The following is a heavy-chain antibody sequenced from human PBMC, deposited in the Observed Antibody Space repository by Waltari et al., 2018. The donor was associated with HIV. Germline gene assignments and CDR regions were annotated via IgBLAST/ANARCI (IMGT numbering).Heavy chain of an antibody. D-gene: IGHD3-16*02. J-gene: IGHJ4*02. V-gene: IGHV3-21*03. CDR2: ISRVGSYI. CDR3: AGGGDDYAWGTYRPFDY. CDR1: GFTFSTYT. Sequence: EVQLVESGGGLVKPGGSMRLSCAASGFTFSTYTMNWFRRAPGSGVEWFSSISRVGSYIYYPNSFKGRFTSTRDTAKNSLYLQMNGLRAEDTAVYYCAGGGDDYAWGTYRPFDYWGQGTLVTVSS.